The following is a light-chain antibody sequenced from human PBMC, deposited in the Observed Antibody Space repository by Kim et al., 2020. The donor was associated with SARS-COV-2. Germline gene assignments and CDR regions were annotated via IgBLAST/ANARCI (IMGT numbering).Light chain of an antibody. CDR1: QNISIN. CDR2: DAA. J-gene: IGKJ1*01. Sequence: LSPGQSGTLSCRASQNISINLAWYQQKAGQAPRLLVFDAATRATGIAARFSGSGSGTEFTLTISNLQSEDFGIYYCQQYKDFSLTFGRGTKVDIK. V-gene: IGKV3-15*01. CDR3: QQYKDFSLT.